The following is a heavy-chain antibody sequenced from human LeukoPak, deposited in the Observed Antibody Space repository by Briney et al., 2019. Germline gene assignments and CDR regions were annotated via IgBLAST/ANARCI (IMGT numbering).Heavy chain of an antibody. CDR2: INWSGGST. V-gene: IGHV3-20*04. CDR3: NVRWGPNSDY. CDR1: GFTFDDYG. J-gene: IGHJ4*02. Sequence: GGSLRLSCAASGFTFDDYGMSWVRQAPGKGLEWVSGINWSGGSTYYADSMKGRFTISRDNAKNTLFLHMNSLRAEDTAVYYCNVRWGPNSDYWGQGTLVTVSS. D-gene: IGHD7-27*01.